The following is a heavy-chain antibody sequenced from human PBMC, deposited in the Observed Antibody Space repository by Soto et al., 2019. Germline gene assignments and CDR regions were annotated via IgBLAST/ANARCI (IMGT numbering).Heavy chain of an antibody. Sequence: QITLKESGPTLVNPTQTLTLTCTFSGFSLSTSGVGVGWIRQPPGKALEGLALIYWNDDKRYSPSLKSRLTITKDPSKNQVVLTMTNMDPVDTATYYCAHLDYYDSSGYYSRAEYFQHWGQGTLVTVSS. CDR1: GFSLSTSGVG. J-gene: IGHJ1*01. D-gene: IGHD3-22*01. CDR3: AHLDYYDSSGYYSRAEYFQH. CDR2: IYWNDDK. V-gene: IGHV2-5*01.